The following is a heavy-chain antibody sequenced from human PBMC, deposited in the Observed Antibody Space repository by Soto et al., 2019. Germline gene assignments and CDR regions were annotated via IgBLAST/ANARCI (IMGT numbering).Heavy chain of an antibody. J-gene: IGHJ4*02. CDR3: AKVPPQYSSSWFANRY. V-gene: IGHV3-23*01. CDR2: ISGSGGST. CDR1: GFTFSSYA. Sequence: PGGSLRLSCAASGFTFSSYAMSWVRQAPGKGLEWVSAISGSGGSTYYADSVKGRFTISRDNSKNTLYLQMNSLRAEDTAVYYCAKVPPQYSSSWFANRYSGQGTLVTVSS. D-gene: IGHD6-13*01.